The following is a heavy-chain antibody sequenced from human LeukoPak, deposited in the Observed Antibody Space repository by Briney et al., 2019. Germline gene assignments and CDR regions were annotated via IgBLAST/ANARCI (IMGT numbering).Heavy chain of an antibody. D-gene: IGHD3-22*01. CDR1: GFTFDDYG. Sequence: GGSLRLSCAASGFTFDDYGMSWVRQAPGKGLEWVSGINWNGVSTGYADSVKGRFTISRDNAKISLYLQMNSLRAEDTALYYCARVYPYYYDSSGYSEAGYFDYWGQGTLVTVSS. V-gene: IGHV3-20*04. CDR3: ARVYPYYYDSSGYSEAGYFDY. CDR2: INWNGVST. J-gene: IGHJ4*02.